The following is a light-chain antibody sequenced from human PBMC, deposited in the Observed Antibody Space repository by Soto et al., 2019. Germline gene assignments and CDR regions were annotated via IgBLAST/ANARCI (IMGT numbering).Light chain of an antibody. J-gene: IGKJ1*01. CDR1: QSMSSNY. CDR2: AAS. CDR3: QQYGTSPRT. V-gene: IGKV3-20*01. Sequence: DIVMTQSTGTLSLSPGERATLSCRASQSMSSNYLAWYQQNPGQSPRLLNYAASSRATGIPDRFSGRGSETDFTLTISRLEPEDFAVYFFQQYGTSPRTFGQGTKVDIK.